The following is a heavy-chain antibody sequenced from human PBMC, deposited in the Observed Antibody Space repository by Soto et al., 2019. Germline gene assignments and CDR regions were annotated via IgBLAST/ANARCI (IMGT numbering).Heavy chain of an antibody. CDR3: ASRSPLFWSGYYAFDI. CDR2: IYYSGST. D-gene: IGHD3-3*01. Sequence: SETLSPTCTVSGGSISSYYWSWIRQPPGKGLEWIGYIYYSGSTNYNPSLKSRVTISVDTSKNQFSLKLSSVTAADTAVYYCASRSPLFWSGYYAFDIWGQGTMVTVSS. J-gene: IGHJ3*02. CDR1: GGSISSYY. V-gene: IGHV4-59*01.